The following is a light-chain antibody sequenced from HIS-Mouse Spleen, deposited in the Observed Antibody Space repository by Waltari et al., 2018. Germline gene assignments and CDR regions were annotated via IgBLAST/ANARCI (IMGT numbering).Light chain of an antibody. CDR1: QSVSSY. Sequence: EIVLTQSPATRSLSPGERATLSCRASQSVSSYLAWYQQKPGQAPRLLIYDASNRATGIPARFSGSGSGTDFTLTISSLEPEDFAFYYCQQRSNWPLTFGGGTKVEIK. V-gene: IGKV3-11*01. J-gene: IGKJ4*01. CDR2: DAS. CDR3: QQRSNWPLT.